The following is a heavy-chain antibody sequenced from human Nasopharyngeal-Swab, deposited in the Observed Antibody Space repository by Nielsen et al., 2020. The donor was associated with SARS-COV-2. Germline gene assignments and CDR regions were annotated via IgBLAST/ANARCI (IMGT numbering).Heavy chain of an antibody. Sequence: GESLKISCAASGFTFSSYGMHWVRQAPGEGLEWVAFIRYDGFNQHYVDSVKGRFTISRDSFKNTLDLQLNSLRAEDTAVYYCAKDHKMDSGGGVGYMDVWGKGTTVTVSS. V-gene: IGHV3-30*02. CDR3: AKDHKMDSGGGVGYMDV. D-gene: IGHD3-16*01. CDR2: IRYDGFNQ. CDR1: GFTFSSYG. J-gene: IGHJ6*03.